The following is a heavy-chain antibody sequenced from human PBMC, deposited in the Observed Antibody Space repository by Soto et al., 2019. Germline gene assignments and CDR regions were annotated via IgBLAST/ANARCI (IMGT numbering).Heavy chain of an antibody. J-gene: IGHJ6*02. CDR2: INHSGST. V-gene: IGHV4-34*01. Sequence: KASETLSLTCAVYGGSFSGYYWSWIRQPPGKGLEWIGEINHSGSTNYDPSLKSRVTISVDTSKNQFSLKLSSVTAADTAVYYCARWGMSSGPVLTYYYYYCMDVWGQGTPVTVSS. D-gene: IGHD6-19*01. CDR1: GGSFSGYY. CDR3: ARWGMSSGPVLTYYYYYCMDV.